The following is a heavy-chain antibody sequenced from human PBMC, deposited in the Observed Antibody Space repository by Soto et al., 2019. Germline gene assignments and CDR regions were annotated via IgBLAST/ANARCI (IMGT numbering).Heavy chain of an antibody. CDR3: ARGYTDYDDHSSCFDS. Sequence: QVQLVQSGAEVKKPGSSVKVSCKASGGTFSTSLISWVRQAPGQGLEWMGGIIPIFGTPNYAQKFQGRVTITADESTSTVYMELNSLRSEDTAMYYCARGYTDYDDHSSCFDSWGQGTQVTVSS. CDR2: IIPIFGTP. CDR1: GGTFSTSL. V-gene: IGHV1-69*01. J-gene: IGHJ4*02. D-gene: IGHD3-22*01.